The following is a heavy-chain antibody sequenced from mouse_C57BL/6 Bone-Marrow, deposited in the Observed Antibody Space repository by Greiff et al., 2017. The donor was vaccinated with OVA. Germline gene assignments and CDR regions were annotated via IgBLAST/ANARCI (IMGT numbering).Heavy chain of an antibody. CDR2: IRNKANGYTT. J-gene: IGHJ1*03. CDR1: GFTFTDYY. D-gene: IGHD1-1*01. Sequence: EVQLVESGGGLVQPGGSLSLSCAASGFTFTDYYMSWVRQPPGKALAWLGFIRNKANGYTTEYSASVKGRFTISRDNSQSILYLQMNALRAEDSATYYCARSSYYYGSSGYFDVWGTGTTVTVSS. CDR3: ARSSYYYGSSGYFDV. V-gene: IGHV7-3*01.